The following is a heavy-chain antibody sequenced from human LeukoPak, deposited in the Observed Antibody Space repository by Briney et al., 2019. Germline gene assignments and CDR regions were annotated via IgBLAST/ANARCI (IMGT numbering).Heavy chain of an antibody. D-gene: IGHD3-10*01. V-gene: IGHV3-30-3*01. Sequence: GGSLRLSCAASGFTFSSYAMHWVRQPPGKGLEWVAVISFDGTNKYYADSVKGRFTMFRDNSKNTLDLQMNSLRAEDTAVYYCARGHDSRSGSYYNALFLDYWGQGTLVTVSS. CDR2: ISFDGTNK. CDR1: GFTFSSYA. J-gene: IGHJ4*02. CDR3: ARGHDSRSGSYYNALFLDY.